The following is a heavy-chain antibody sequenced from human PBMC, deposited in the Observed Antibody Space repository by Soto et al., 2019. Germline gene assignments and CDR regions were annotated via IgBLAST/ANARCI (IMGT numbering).Heavy chain of an antibody. CDR2: ISYDGSNK. CDR3: ANGGSIVTTLYYFDY. J-gene: IGHJ4*02. V-gene: IGHV3-30*18. CDR1: GFTFSSYG. Sequence: QVQLVESGGGVVQPGRSLRLSCAASGFTFSSYGMHWVRQAPGKGLEWVAVISYDGSNKYYADSVKGRFTISRDNSKNPLYLQMNSLRSEDTAVYYCANGGSIVTTLYYFDYWGQGTLVTVSS. D-gene: IGHD4-4*01.